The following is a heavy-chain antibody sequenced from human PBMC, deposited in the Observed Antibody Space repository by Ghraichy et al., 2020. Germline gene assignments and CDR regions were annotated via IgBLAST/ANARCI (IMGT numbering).Heavy chain of an antibody. CDR1: GGSISSSSYY. CDR2: IYYSGST. V-gene: IGHV4-39*01. Sequence: SETLSLTCTVSGGSISSSSYYWGWIRQPPGKGLEWIGSIYYSGSTYYNPSLKSRVTISVDTSKNQFSLKLSSVTAADTAVYYCARQQGREQWLVQGAYYFDYWGQGTLVTVSS. D-gene: IGHD6-19*01. CDR3: ARQQGREQWLVQGAYYFDY. J-gene: IGHJ4*02.